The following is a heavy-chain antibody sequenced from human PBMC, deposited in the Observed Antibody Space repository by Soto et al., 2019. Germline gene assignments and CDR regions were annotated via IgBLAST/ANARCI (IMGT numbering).Heavy chain of an antibody. Sequence: QITLKESGPTLVKPTQTLTLTCTLSGLSLSTSGVGVGWIRQPPGKALEWLALIFWDDDKRYSPFLKSRLTIIKDTSKNQVVLTMTNMDPVDTATYYCARLALTPAFDIWGQGTMVTVSS. D-gene: IGHD3-9*01. J-gene: IGHJ3*02. CDR2: IFWDDDK. CDR3: ARLALTPAFDI. V-gene: IGHV2-5*02. CDR1: GLSLSTSGVG.